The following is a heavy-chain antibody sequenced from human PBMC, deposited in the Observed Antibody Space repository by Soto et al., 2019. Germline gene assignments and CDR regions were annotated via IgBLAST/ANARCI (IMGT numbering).Heavy chain of an antibody. CDR3: ATRDTSRFY. D-gene: IGHD6-13*01. CDR2: SHQSGNT. J-gene: IGHJ4*02. Sequence: QVQLQESGPGLVKPSGTLSLTCAVSGVSISSHDWWTWVRQPPGKGLEWIGESHQSGNTNYNSSLESLVTISVEKSNIQFALNLSSVTVADTAVSYCATRDTSRFYWGQGTLVTVSS. V-gene: IGHV4-4*02. CDR1: GVSISSHDW.